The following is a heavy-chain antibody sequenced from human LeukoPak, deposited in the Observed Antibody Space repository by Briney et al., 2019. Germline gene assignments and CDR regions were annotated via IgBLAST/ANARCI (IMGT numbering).Heavy chain of an antibody. Sequence: GGSLRLSCAASAFTFSNYAMTWVRQAPGKGLEWVSSISSSSNYIYYADSVKGRFTISRDNARNSLYLQMNSLRAEDTAVYYCASGTTVVTPGRWYFDYWGQGSLVTVSS. CDR3: ASGTTVVTPGRWYFDY. V-gene: IGHV3-21*01. J-gene: IGHJ4*02. CDR1: AFTFSNYA. D-gene: IGHD4-23*01. CDR2: ISSSSNYI.